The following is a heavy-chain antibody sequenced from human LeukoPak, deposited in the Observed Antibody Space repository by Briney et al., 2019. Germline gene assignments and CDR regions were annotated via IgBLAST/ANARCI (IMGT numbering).Heavy chain of an antibody. J-gene: IGHJ4*02. Sequence: SVKVSCKASGGTFSSYAISWVRQAPGRGLEWMGGIIPIFGTANYAQKFQGRVTITADESTSTAYMELSSLRSEDTAVYYCARRSRGYSGYDFDYWGQGTLVTVSS. CDR1: GGTFSSYA. D-gene: IGHD5-12*01. CDR2: IIPIFGTA. CDR3: ARRSRGYSGYDFDY. V-gene: IGHV1-69*13.